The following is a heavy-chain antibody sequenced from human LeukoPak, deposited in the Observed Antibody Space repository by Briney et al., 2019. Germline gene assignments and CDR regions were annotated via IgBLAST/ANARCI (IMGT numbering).Heavy chain of an antibody. J-gene: IGHJ1*01. CDR3: AKRAYDFWSGYQEYFQH. Sequence: PGGSLRLSCAASGFTFSSYAMSWVRQTPGKGLEWVSAISGSGGSTYYADSVKGRFTISRDNSKNTLYLQMNSLRAEDTAVYYCAKRAYDFWSGYQEYFQHWGQGTLVTVSS. V-gene: IGHV3-23*01. CDR1: GFTFSSYA. D-gene: IGHD3-3*01. CDR2: ISGSGGST.